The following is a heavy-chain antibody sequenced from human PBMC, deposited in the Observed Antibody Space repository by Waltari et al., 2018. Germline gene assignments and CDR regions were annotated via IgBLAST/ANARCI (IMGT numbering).Heavy chain of an antibody. CDR1: GGSLRRYY. J-gene: IGHJ5*02. CDR3: ARDLGTGWFDP. Sequence: QVQLQESGPGLVKPSETLSVTCPVSGGSLRRYYWRWFRQPPGKGLEWIGYIYYSGSTNYNPSLKSRVTISVDTSKNQFSLKLSSVTAADTAVYYCARDLGTGWFDPWGQGTLVTVSS. CDR2: IYYSGST. V-gene: IGHV4-59*12. D-gene: IGHD3-10*01.